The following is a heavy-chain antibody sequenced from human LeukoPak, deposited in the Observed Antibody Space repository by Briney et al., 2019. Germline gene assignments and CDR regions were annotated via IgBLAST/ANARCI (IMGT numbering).Heavy chain of an antibody. J-gene: IGHJ4*02. V-gene: IGHV3-48*03. CDR2: ISTSGSTM. CDR3: ARGATPGDRYYFDY. D-gene: IGHD3-16*01. Sequence: GGSLRLSCAASGFTFSSYEMNWVRQAPGKGLEWVSYISTSGSTMYYVDSVKGRFTISRDNAKNSLYLQMNSLRAEDTAVYYCARGATPGDRYYFDYWGQGTLVTVSS. CDR1: GFTFSSYE.